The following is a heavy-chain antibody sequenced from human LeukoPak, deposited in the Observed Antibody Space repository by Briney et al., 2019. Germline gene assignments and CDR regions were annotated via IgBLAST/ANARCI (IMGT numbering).Heavy chain of an antibody. V-gene: IGHV4-38-2*01. CDR2: IYHIGST. CDR3: ARRLGT. D-gene: IGHD1-7*01. Sequence: SETLSLTCAVSGYSISSGYYWGWIRQPPAKGLEWIGSIYHIGSTYYSPSLKSRVTISADTSTNQFSLTLSSVTAAATPVYYCARRLGTWGQGTLVTVSS. J-gene: IGHJ4*02. CDR1: GYSISSGYY.